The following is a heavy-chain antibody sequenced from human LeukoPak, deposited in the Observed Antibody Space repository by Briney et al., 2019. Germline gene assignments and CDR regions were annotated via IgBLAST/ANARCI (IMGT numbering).Heavy chain of an antibody. D-gene: IGHD6-19*01. V-gene: IGHV3-30-3*01. CDR1: GFTFSSYA. CDR3: ARDRSIAVGSLDY. J-gene: IGHJ4*02. CDR2: ISYDGSNK. Sequence: PGGSLRLSCAASGFTFSSYAMHWVRQAPGKGLEWVAVISYDGSNKYYADSVKGRFTISRDNSKNTLYLQMNSLRAEDTAVYYCARDRSIAVGSLDYWGQGTLVTVSS.